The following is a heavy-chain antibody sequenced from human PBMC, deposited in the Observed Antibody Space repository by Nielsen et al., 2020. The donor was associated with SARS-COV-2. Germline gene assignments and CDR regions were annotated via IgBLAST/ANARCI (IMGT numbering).Heavy chain of an antibody. J-gene: IGHJ4*02. CDR1: GFTFSRYD. V-gene: IGHV3-13*04. Sequence: GESLKISCAASGFTFSRYDMHWVRQATGKGLEWVSAIGTAGDTYYPGSVKGRFTISRENAKNSLYLQMNSLRAGDTAVYYCARGYSSGSEYYFDYWGQGTLVTVSS. D-gene: IGHD6-19*01. CDR2: IGTAGDT. CDR3: ARGYSSGSEYYFDY.